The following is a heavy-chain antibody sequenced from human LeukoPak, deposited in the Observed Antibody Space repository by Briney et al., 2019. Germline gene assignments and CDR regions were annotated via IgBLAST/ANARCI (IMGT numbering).Heavy chain of an antibody. CDR1: GFTFSSYA. D-gene: IGHD2-21*01. CDR2: ISGSGGGT. V-gene: IGHV3-23*01. CDR3: AKGFRSIDV. J-gene: IGHJ6*03. Sequence: GGSLRLSCAASGFTFSSYAMGWVRQAPGKGLEWVSAISGSGGGTYYADAMKGRFSISRDNSKNTLSLQMNSLRAEDTAVYYCAKGFRSIDVWGKGTTVTVSS.